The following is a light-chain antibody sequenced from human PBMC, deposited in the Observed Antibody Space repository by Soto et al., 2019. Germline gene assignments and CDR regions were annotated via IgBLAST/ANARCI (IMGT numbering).Light chain of an antibody. CDR1: QDIRNY. V-gene: IGKV1-33*01. Sequence: DIQMTQSPSSLSASVGDRVTITCRASQDIRNYLNWYQQKPGIAPNLLIHDASNLKTGVPSRFSGSGSGTDFTFTISSLQPEDIGTYYCQHYDHLPPLSFGGGTKVEIK. J-gene: IGKJ4*01. CDR2: DAS. CDR3: QHYDHLPPLS.